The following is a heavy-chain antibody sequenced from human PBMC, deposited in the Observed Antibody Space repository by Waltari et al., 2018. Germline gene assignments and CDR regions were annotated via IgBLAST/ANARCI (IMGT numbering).Heavy chain of an antibody. D-gene: IGHD3-22*01. CDR2: ISWNSGSI. CDR3: AKGTKIVVVTDAFDI. Sequence: EVQLVESGGGLVQPGRSLRLSCAASGFPFDDYAMLWVRQAPGKGLEWVSGISWNSGSIGYADSVKGRFTISRDNAKNSLYLQMNSLRAEDMALYYCAKGTKIVVVTDAFDIWGQGTMVTVSS. CDR1: GFPFDDYA. J-gene: IGHJ3*02. V-gene: IGHV3-9*03.